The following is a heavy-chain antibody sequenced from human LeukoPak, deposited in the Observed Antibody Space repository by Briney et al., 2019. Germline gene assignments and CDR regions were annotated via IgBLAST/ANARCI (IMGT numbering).Heavy chain of an antibody. V-gene: IGHV3-74*01. CDR3: ARDRSGAMVRGIIGN. Sequence: GGSLRLSCAASGFTFSSYWMRWVRQAPRKGLVWVSRINTDGSSTSYADSVKGRVTISRDNANNTRYLQMNSLRAEDTAVYYCARDRSGAMVRGIIGNWGQGTLVTVSS. CDR2: INTDGSST. CDR1: GFTFSSYW. J-gene: IGHJ4*02. D-gene: IGHD3-10*01.